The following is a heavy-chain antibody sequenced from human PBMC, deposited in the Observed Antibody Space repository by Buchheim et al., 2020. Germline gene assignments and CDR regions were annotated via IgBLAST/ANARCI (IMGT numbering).Heavy chain of an antibody. CDR2: IYYSGST. CDR1: GGSISSGDYY. D-gene: IGHD3-22*01. J-gene: IGHJ4*02. Sequence: QVQLQESGPGLVKPSQTLSLTCTVSGGSISSGDYYWSWIRQPPGKGLEWIGYIYYSGSTYYNPSLKSRVTISVDTSKNQFSLKLSSVTAADTAVYYCARVRGMDYYDSSGYYQLFDYWGQGTL. CDR3: ARVRGMDYYDSSGYYQLFDY. V-gene: IGHV4-30-4*01.